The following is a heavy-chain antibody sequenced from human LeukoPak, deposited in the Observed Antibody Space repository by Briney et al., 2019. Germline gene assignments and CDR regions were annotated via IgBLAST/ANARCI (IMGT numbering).Heavy chain of an antibody. CDR1: GGSISSYY. D-gene: IGHD3-3*01. V-gene: IGHV4-59*01. CDR3: ARSLRINWFDP. J-gene: IGHJ5*02. Sequence: SETLSLTCTVSGGSISSYYWSWIRQPPGKGLEWIGYIYYSGSTNYNPSLKSRVTISVDTSKNQFSLKLSSVTAADTAVYYCARSLRINWFDPWGQGTLVTVSS. CDR2: IYYSGST.